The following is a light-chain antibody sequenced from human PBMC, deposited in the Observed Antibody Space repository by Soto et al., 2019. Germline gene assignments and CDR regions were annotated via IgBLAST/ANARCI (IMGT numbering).Light chain of an antibody. J-gene: IGKJ5*01. CDR2: DAS. CDR1: QSVTNY. Sequence: EIVLTQSPATLSLSPGARATLFCRASQSVTNYLAWYQQKPGQAPRLLIYDASNRATGIPDRFSGSGSGTDFTLTISILEPEDFEVYYCHHCSTWPPPVTFGQGTRLEIK. CDR3: HHCSTWPPPVT. V-gene: IGKV3-11*01.